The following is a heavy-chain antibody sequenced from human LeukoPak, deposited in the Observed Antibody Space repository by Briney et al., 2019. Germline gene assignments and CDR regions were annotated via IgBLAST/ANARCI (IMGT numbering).Heavy chain of an antibody. CDR2: VDPNSGGT. Sequence: GASVKVSCKASGYIFTDYYMHWVRQAPGQGLEWMGRVDPNSGGTNYAQKFQDRVTMTRDTSITTAYMELSRLRSDDTAVYHCARGPRYCSGDGSFCALDYWGQGTLVTVSS. CDR3: ARGPRYCSGDGSFCALDY. J-gene: IGHJ4*02. D-gene: IGHD2-15*01. V-gene: IGHV1-2*06. CDR1: GYIFTDYY.